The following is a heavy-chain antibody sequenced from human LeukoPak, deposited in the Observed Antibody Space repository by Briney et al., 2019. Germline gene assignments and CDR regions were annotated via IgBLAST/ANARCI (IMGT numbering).Heavy chain of an antibody. V-gene: IGHV3-21*01. CDR1: GLTFSSYI. Sequence: PVGSLRVSCAASGLTFSSYIMNGFLQVPGKGLYFVSSISSSSSYIYYADSVKGRFTISRDNAKNSLYLQMNSLRAEDTAVYYCARLGSSSWNNWFDPWGQGTLVTVSS. CDR3: ARLGSSSWNNWFDP. J-gene: IGHJ5*02. CDR2: ISSSSSYI. D-gene: IGHD6-13*01.